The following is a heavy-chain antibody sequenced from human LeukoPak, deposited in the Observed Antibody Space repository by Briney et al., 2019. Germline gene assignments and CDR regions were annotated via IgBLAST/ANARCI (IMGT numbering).Heavy chain of an antibody. CDR3: ARYCGGDCYGMDV. D-gene: IGHD2-21*01. CDR2: IKQDGSEK. J-gene: IGHJ6*02. V-gene: IGHV3-7*01. Sequence: PGGSLRLSCTASGFTLSSYWMSWVRQAPGKGLEWVANIKQDGSEKDYVDSVKGRFTISRDNAKNSLYLQMNSLRAEDTAAYYCARYCGGDCYGMDVWGQGTTVTVSS. CDR1: GFTLSSYW.